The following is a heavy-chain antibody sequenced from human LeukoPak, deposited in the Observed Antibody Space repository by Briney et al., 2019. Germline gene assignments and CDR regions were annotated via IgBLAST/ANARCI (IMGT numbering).Heavy chain of an antibody. V-gene: IGHV3-21*05. CDR3: AREYDSRARFDS. CDR1: GDGFARHT. CDR2: IWSTGEYI. D-gene: IGHD6-13*01. Sequence: PGGSLRLSCAGSGDGFARHTMNWVRRAPGKGLKGISYIWSTGEYIYYADSVKGRFTISRDNARTSVYLQMNSLRVEDTAIYYCAREYDSRARFDSWGQGTLVTVSS. J-gene: IGHJ4*02.